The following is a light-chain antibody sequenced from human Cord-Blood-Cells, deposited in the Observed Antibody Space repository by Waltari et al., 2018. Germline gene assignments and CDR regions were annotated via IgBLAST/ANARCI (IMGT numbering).Light chain of an antibody. V-gene: IGLV2-23*01. CDR3: CSYAGSSTWV. CDR2: EGS. CDR1: SSDVGSSNL. Sequence: QSALTQPASVSGSPGQSIPISCHGSSSDVGSSNLISWYQQHPGKAPKLTIYEGSKRPSGVSNRFSGSKSGNTASLTIAGLQAEDEADYYCCSYAGSSTWVFGGGTKLTVL. J-gene: IGLJ3*02.